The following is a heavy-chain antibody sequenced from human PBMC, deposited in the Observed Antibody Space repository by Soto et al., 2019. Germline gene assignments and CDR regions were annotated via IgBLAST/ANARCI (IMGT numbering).Heavy chain of an antibody. CDR3: ARSSSGSYITELDY. CDR2: IIPILGIA. D-gene: IGHD1-26*01. V-gene: IGHV1-69*02. Sequence: QVQLVQSGAEVKKPGSSVKVSCKASGGTFSSYTISWVRQAPGQGLEWMGRIIPILGIANYAQKFQGRVTXXAXKXXSTAYMELSSLRSEDTAVYYCARSSSGSYITELDYWGQGTLVTVSS. J-gene: IGHJ4*02. CDR1: GGTFSSYT.